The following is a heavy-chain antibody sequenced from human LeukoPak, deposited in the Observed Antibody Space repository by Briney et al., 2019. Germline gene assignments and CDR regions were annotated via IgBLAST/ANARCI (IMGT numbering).Heavy chain of an antibody. V-gene: IGHV3-53*01. CDR1: GFTVSSNY. Sequence: ETGGSLRLSCEASGFTVSSNYMSWVRQAPGKGLEWVSVIYGGGSTYYADSVKGRFTISRDTSKNTLSLQMNSLGAEDTAVYYCASWPGGWYGEDSWGQGTLVTVSS. CDR2: IYGGGST. CDR3: ASWPGGWYGEDS. D-gene: IGHD6-19*01. J-gene: IGHJ4*02.